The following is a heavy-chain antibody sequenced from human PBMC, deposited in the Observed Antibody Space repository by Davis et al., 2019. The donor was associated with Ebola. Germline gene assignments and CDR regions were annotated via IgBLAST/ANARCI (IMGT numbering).Heavy chain of an antibody. V-gene: IGHV4-34*01. D-gene: IGHD4-23*01. J-gene: IGHJ4*02. Sequence: PSETLSLTCAVYGGSFSGYYWSWIRQPPGKGLEWIGEINHSGSTNYNPSLKSRVTISVDTSKNQFSLKLSSVTAADTAVYYCARGGGRPSDYWGQGTLVTVSS. CDR2: INHSGST. CDR3: ARGGGRPSDY. CDR1: GGSFSGYY.